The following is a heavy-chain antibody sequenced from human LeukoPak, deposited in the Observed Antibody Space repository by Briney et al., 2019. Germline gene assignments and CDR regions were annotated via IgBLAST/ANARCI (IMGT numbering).Heavy chain of an antibody. V-gene: IGHV3-30*18. J-gene: IGHJ6*03. CDR1: GFTFSSYG. CDR3: AKGGGIDYYYYYMDV. D-gene: IGHD3-16*01. Sequence: GGSLRLSCAASGFTFSSYGMHWVRQAPGKGLEWVAVISYDGSNKYYADSVKGRFTISRDNSKNTLYLQMNSLRAEDTAVYYCAKGGGIDYYYYYMDVWGKGTTVTVSS. CDR2: ISYDGSNK.